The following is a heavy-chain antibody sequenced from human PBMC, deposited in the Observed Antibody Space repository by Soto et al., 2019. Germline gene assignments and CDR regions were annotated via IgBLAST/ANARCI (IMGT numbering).Heavy chain of an antibody. J-gene: IGHJ4*02. V-gene: IGHV1-69*01. CDR1: GSTFSSYA. D-gene: IGHD2-15*01. CDR3: ARDRGAGYCSGGSCYYFDY. CDR2: IIPIFGTA. Sequence: QVQLVQSGAEVKKPGSSVKVSCKASGSTFSSYAISWVRQAPGQGLEWMGGIIPIFGTANYAQKFQGRVTITADESTSTAYMELSSLRSEDTAVYYCARDRGAGYCSGGSCYYFDYWGQGTLVTVSS.